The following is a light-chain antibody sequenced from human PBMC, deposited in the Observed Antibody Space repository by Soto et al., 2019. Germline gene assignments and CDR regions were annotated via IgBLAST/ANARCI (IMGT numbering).Light chain of an antibody. J-gene: IGKJ2*01. CDR2: GAS. CDR1: QSVSSTY. V-gene: IGKV3-20*01. CDR3: QQYGTSFLYT. Sequence: ELVLTQSPGTLSLSPGERATLSCRASQSVSSTYLAWYQQKPGQAPRLLIYGASSRATGIPDRFSGSGSGTDFTLTISRLEPEDFAVYYCQQYGTSFLYTFGQGTKLEIK.